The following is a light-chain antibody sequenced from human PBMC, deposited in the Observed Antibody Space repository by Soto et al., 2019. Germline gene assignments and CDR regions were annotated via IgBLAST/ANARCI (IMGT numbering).Light chain of an antibody. CDR3: QQSYTAPSIT. J-gene: IGKJ5*01. CDR1: QSVRSN. V-gene: IGKV3D-15*01. Sequence: EIVITQSPATLSVSAGERATLSCRARQSVRSNLAWYQQKPGQAPRLLIYDASTRATGIPARFSGSGSGTDFTLSISSLQPEDFATYYCQQSYTAPSITFGQGTRLEIK. CDR2: DAS.